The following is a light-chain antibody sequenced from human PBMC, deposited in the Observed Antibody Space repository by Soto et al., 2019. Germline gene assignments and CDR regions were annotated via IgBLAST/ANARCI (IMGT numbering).Light chain of an antibody. CDR3: QQRSNWPPLT. J-gene: IGKJ4*01. V-gene: IGKV3-11*01. CDR1: QSVSNY. CDR2: DAS. Sequence: EILLTQSPATLSLSPGERATLSCRASQSVSNYLAWYQQKPGQAPRLLIYDASNRATGIPARFSGSGSGTDFTLTISSLELEDFAVYYCQQRSNWPPLTFGGGTKVEIK.